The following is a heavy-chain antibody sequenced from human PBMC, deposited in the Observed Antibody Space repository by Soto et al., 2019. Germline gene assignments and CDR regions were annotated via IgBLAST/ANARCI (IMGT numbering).Heavy chain of an antibody. D-gene: IGHD6-6*01. V-gene: IGHV2-5*02. J-gene: IGHJ4*02. Sequence: SGPTLVNPTQTLTLTCTFSGFSLTSNDVGVGWIRQPPGKALEWLALIYWDDDKRYSPSLRSRLTITKDTSKNQVVLRMTNMDPVDTATYYCAHSRYSRSSFDYWGQGTLVTVSS. CDR2: IYWDDDK. CDR3: AHSRYSRSSFDY. CDR1: GFSLTSNDVG.